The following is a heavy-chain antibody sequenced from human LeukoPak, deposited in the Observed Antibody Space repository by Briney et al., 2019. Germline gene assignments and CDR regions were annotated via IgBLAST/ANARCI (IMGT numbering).Heavy chain of an antibody. J-gene: IGHJ3*02. D-gene: IGHD5-12*01. CDR3: ARGGYSGYDRDAFDI. Sequence: PGGSLRLSCAASGFTVSSNYMSWVRQAPGKGLELVSVIYSDDSTYYADSVKGRFTISRHNSKNTLYLQMNSLRAEDTAVYYCARGGYSGYDRDAFDIWGQGTMVTVSS. V-gene: IGHV3-53*04. CDR2: IYSDDST. CDR1: GFTVSSNY.